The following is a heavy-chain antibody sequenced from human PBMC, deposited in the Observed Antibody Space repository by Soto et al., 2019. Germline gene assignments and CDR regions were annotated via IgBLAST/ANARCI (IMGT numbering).Heavy chain of an antibody. CDR3: AGTYGAGSLNWFDP. D-gene: IGHD3-10*01. CDR1: AFTASSNY. J-gene: IGHJ5*02. Sequence: GVSLRLSCAASAFTASSNYMSWVRQAPGKGLEWVSVIYSGGSTYYADSVKGRFTISRDNSKNTLYLRMNSVRAEDTAVYYCAGTYGAGSLNWFDPWGQGTLVTVSS. CDR2: IYSGGST. V-gene: IGHV3-53*01.